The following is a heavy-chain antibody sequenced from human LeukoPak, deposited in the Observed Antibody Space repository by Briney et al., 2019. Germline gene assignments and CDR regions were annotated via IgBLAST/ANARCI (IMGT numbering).Heavy chain of an antibody. CDR3: ARDRYYNILTGFRRSDGFDI. J-gene: IGHJ3*02. D-gene: IGHD3-9*01. CDR1: GYTFTGYY. Sequence: GASVKVSCKASGYTFTGYYMHWVRQAPGQGLEWMGWTNPNSGGTNYAQKFQGRVTMTRDTSISTAYMELSRLRSDDTAVYYCARDRYYNILTGFRRSDGFDIWGQGTMVTVSS. CDR2: TNPNSGGT. V-gene: IGHV1-2*02.